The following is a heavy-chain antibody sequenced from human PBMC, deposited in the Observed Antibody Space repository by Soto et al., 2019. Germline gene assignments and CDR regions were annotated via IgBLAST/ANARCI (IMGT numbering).Heavy chain of an antibody. D-gene: IGHD1-26*01. CDR2: ITPFSGDV. V-gene: IGHV1-45*02. Sequence: QMQLVQSGAEVKKTGSSVTFSCKALGNTFTYRYLHWVRQAPGQALEWMGWITPFSGDVHYAQKFQERVTITRDRSINTAYMQMSSLRSEDTAMYFCASGAAGSGPFTWELPDHWGQATLVSVSS. CDR1: GNTFTYRY. J-gene: IGHJ4*02. CDR3: ASGAAGSGPFTWELPDH.